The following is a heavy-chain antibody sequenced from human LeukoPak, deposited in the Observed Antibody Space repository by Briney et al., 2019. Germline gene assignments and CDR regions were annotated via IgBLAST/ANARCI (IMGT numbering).Heavy chain of an antibody. CDR2: LDLNDDI. CDR3: ARIRRDLNYYGSGSSYFDY. D-gene: IGHD3-10*01. CDR1: GFSLSISGMC. Sequence: SGPTLVNHTHTLTLTCIFSGFSLSISGMCVSWVRQPPGKALECHVRLDLNDDIYYSTSLKTRLTISKDTSKNKVVLTMTHMDPVDTATYYCARIRRDLNYYGSGSSYFDYWGQGTLVTVSS. J-gene: IGHJ4*02. V-gene: IGHV2-70*11.